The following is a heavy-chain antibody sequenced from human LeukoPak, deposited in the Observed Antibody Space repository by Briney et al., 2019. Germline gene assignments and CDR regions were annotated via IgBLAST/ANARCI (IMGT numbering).Heavy chain of an antibody. D-gene: IGHD1-26*01. CDR1: GFTFSDYY. Sequence: KAGGPLRLSCAASGFTFSDYYMSWIRQAPGKGLEWVSYISSSGSTIYYADSVKGRCTISRDNAKNSLYLQMNSLRAEDTAVYYCARDLSGPSWGHWFDPWGQGTLVTVSS. CDR3: ARDLSGPSWGHWFDP. CDR2: ISSSGSTI. V-gene: IGHV3-11*01. J-gene: IGHJ5*02.